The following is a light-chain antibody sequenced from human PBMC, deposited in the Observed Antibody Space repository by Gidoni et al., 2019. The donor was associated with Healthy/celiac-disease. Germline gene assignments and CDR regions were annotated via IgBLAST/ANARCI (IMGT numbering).Light chain of an antibody. J-gene: IGKJ2*01. CDR3: QQYYSTPRT. V-gene: IGKV4-1*01. Sequence: DIVMTQSPDSLAVSLGERATINCKSSQSVLYSSNNKNDLAWYQQNPGQPPKLLVYWASTRESGFPDRFSGSRSGTDFPLTISILQAEYVAVYYCQQYYSTPRTFGQGTKLEIK. CDR1: QSVLYSSNNKND. CDR2: WAS.